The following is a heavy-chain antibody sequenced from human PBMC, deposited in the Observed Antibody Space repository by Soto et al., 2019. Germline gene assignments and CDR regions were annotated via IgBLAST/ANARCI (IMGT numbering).Heavy chain of an antibody. CDR3: TRAENYDILTGYFN. J-gene: IGHJ4*02. V-gene: IGHV3-49*03. CDR2: IRSKAYGGTT. Sequence: GGSLRLSCTASGFTFGDYAMSWFRQAPGKGLEWVGFIRSKAYGGTTEYAASVKGRFTISRDDSKSIAYLQMNSLKTEDTAVYYCTRAENYDILTGYFNWGQGTLVTVSS. D-gene: IGHD3-9*01. CDR1: GFTFGDYA.